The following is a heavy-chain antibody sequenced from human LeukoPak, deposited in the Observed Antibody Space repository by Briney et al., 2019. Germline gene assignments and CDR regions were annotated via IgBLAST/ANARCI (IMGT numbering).Heavy chain of an antibody. CDR3: AKEPYSSSRNWFDP. D-gene: IGHD6-13*01. V-gene: IGHV3-7*03. J-gene: IGHJ5*02. CDR1: GFTFSSYW. Sequence: GGSLRLSCAASGFTFSSYWMSWVRQAPGKGLEWVANIKQDGSEKYYVDSVKGRFSISRDNSKNTLYLQMNSLRAEDTAVYYCAKEPYSSSRNWFDPWGQGTLVTVSS. CDR2: IKQDGSEK.